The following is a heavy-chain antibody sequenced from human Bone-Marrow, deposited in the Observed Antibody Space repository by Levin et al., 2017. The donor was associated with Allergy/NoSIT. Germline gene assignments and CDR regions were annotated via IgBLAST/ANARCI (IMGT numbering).Heavy chain of an antibody. Sequence: PGGSLRLSCSASGFTFSTFNMNWVRQAPGKGLEWVSSISSISSYIFYADSVRGRFTISRDNAKNSLYLHMSSLTADDTAVYFCAREISSGRYLEWATYGMDVWGQGTTVTVSS. CDR3: AREISSGRYLEWATYGMDV. CDR1: GFTFSTFN. D-gene: IGHD3-3*01. V-gene: IGHV3-21*01. CDR2: ISSISSYI. J-gene: IGHJ6*02.